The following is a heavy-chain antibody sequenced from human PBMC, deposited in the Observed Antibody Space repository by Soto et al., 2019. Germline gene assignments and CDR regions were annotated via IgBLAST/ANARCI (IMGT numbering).Heavy chain of an antibody. V-gene: IGHV4-4*02. Sequence: QVQLQESGPGLVKPSGTLSLTCAVSGDSINTNNWWSWVRQPPGKGLEWIGEIYHSGSTNYNPSLKSRVAISIVPSSNHFAPSVRTATGGKAAVGYWAYEESTDLDYGGQGTLVTVTS. D-gene: IGHD3-3*01. CDR1: GDSINTNNW. CDR2: IYHSGST. CDR3: AYEESTDLDY. J-gene: IGHJ4*02.